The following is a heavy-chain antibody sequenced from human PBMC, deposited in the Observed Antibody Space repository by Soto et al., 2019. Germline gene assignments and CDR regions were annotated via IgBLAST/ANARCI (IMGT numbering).Heavy chain of an antibody. V-gene: IGHV6-1*01. CDR1: GDCVSSNTAS. Sequence: SQTLSLTCAISGDCVSSNTASWNWIRQSPSRGLEWLGRTYFRSKWYNDYAVSVKSRIIINPDTSNSQFSLHLNSVTPEDTLVYFCAKGDNLGPKTCYAFDHWGHGIIVTVSS. J-gene: IGHJ4*01. D-gene: IGHD2-15*01. CDR2: TYFRSKWYN. CDR3: AKGDNLGPKTCYAFDH.